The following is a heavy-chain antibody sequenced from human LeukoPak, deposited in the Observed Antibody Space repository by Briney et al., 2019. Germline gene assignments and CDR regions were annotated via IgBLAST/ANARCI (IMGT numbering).Heavy chain of an antibody. Sequence: PGGSLRLSCAASGFTFSSYEMDWVRHAPGKGLEWLSYISSSGSTIYYADSLKGRFTISRDNAKNSLYLQMNSLRAEDTAVYYCARERGGYSGYAALDYWGQGTLVTVSS. V-gene: IGHV3-48*03. CDR2: ISSSGSTI. CDR1: GFTFSSYE. J-gene: IGHJ4*02. CDR3: ARERGGYSGYAALDY. D-gene: IGHD5-12*01.